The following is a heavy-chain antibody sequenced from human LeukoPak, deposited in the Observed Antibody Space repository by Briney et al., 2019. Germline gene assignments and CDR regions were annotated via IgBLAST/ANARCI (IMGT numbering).Heavy chain of an antibody. J-gene: IGHJ5*02. Sequence: GGSLRLSCLGSGFTFSWYGMNWVRQAPGKGLEWVSAISGSGGSTYYADSVKGRFTISRDNSKNTLYLQMNSLRAEDTAVYYCAKDLGEQQLVGSWFDPWGQGALVTVSS. D-gene: IGHD6-13*01. V-gene: IGHV3-23*01. CDR2: ISGSGGST. CDR3: AKDLGEQQLVGSWFDP. CDR1: GFTFSWYG.